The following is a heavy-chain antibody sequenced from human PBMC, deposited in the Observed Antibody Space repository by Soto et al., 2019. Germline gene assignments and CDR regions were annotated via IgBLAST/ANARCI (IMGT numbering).Heavy chain of an antibody. V-gene: IGHV3-9*01. Sequence: PGGSLRLSFAASVFTFDDYAMHWVRQAPGKGLEWVSCIRWNSGSIVYAYSVKVRFTISIDYSNNSLYLQMNSLIAEDTALYYCAKDYSYPSSAVFKXWGQGTLVTVSX. J-gene: IGHJ1*01. CDR2: IRWNSGSI. CDR1: VFTFDDYA. D-gene: IGHD3-22*01. CDR3: AKDYSYPSSAVFKX.